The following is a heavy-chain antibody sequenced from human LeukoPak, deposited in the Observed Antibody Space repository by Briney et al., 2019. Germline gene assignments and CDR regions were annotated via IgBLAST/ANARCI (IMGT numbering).Heavy chain of an antibody. Sequence: SETLSLTCTVSGGSISSSSYYWGWIRQPPGKGLEWIGSIYYSGSTYYNPSLKSRVTISVDTSKNHFSLKLSSMTAADTAVYYCARLRPRSYSSGWYYFDYWGQGTLVTVSS. D-gene: IGHD6-19*01. CDR3: ARLRPRSYSSGWYYFDY. CDR1: GGSISSSSYY. J-gene: IGHJ4*02. CDR2: IYYSGST. V-gene: IGHV4-39*02.